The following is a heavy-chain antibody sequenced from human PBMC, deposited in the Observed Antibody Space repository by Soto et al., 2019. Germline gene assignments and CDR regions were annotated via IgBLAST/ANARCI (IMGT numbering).Heavy chain of an antibody. CDR3: AKAYSGYDLVAFDI. V-gene: IGHV3-23*01. CDR1: GFTFSSYA. J-gene: IGHJ3*02. D-gene: IGHD5-12*01. CDR2: ISGSGGST. Sequence: SGGSLRLSFPASGFTFSSYAMSWVRQAPGKGLEWVSAISGSGGSTYYADSVKGRFTISRDNSKNTLYLQMNSLRAEDTAVYYCAKAYSGYDLVAFDIWGQGTMVTVSS.